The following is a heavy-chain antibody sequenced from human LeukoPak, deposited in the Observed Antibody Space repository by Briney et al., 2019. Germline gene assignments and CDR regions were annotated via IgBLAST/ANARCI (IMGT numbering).Heavy chain of an antibody. V-gene: IGHV4-31*03. CDR2: IYYSGST. Sequence: SETLSLTCTVSGGSISSGGYCWSWIRQHPGKGLESIGYIYYSGSTYYNPSLQSRVTISVDTSKNQFSLKLSSVTAADTAVYYCARGLATIIVVVPAARVRWFDPWGQGTLVTVSS. D-gene: IGHD2-2*01. CDR3: ARGLATIIVVVPAARVRWFDP. J-gene: IGHJ5*02. CDR1: GGSISSGGYC.